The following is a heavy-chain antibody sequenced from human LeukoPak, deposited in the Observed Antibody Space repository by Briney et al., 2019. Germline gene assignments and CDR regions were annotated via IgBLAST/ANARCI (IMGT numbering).Heavy chain of an antibody. J-gene: IGHJ4*02. CDR2: ISSSSSYI. Sequence: GGSLRLSCAASGFTFSSYSMNWVRQAPGKGLEWVSSISSSSSYIYYADSVKGRFTISRDNAKNSLYLQMYSLRAEDTAVYYCARDQLSSSSWYEWWIDYWGQGTLVTVSS. D-gene: IGHD6-13*01. V-gene: IGHV3-21*01. CDR1: GFTFSSYS. CDR3: ARDQLSSSSWYEWWIDY.